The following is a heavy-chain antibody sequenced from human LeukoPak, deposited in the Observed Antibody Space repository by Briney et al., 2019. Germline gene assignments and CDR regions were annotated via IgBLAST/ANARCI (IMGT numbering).Heavy chain of an antibody. Sequence: GGSLRLSCAASGFTFDDYAMHWVRQAPGKGLEWVSGISWNSGSIGYADSVKGRFTISRDNAKNSLYLQMNSLRAEDTALYYCAKDGRASGSYFDYWGLGTLVTVSS. CDR1: GFTFDDYA. CDR2: ISWNSGSI. D-gene: IGHD3-10*01. CDR3: AKDGRASGSYFDY. J-gene: IGHJ4*02. V-gene: IGHV3-9*01.